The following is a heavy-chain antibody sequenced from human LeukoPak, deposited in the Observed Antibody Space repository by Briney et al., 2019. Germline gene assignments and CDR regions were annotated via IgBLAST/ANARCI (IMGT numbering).Heavy chain of an antibody. CDR2: ISSSSSHI. D-gene: IGHD3-9*01. Sequence: GGSLRLSCAASGFTLSSYNMNWVRQAPGKGLEWVSSISSSSSHIYYADSVKGRFTISRDNAKNSVYLQMNSLRAEDTAVYYCARAPYDILTGYSPYYFDSWGQGTLVSVSS. J-gene: IGHJ4*02. CDR1: GFTLSSYN. CDR3: ARAPYDILTGYSPYYFDS. V-gene: IGHV3-21*06.